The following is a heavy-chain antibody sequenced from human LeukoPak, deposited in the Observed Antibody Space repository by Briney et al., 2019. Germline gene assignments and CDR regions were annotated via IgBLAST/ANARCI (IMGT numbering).Heavy chain of an antibody. V-gene: IGHV3-7*01. Sequence: GGSLRLSCAASGLSSGTYWIGWVSPAHGRGLEWVANIKPVVRENLYMSSGTGRFTLSKANSKNSLFLQVKSEKAEHRGVYYCVRNGPFGYWGEGTLVIVSS. J-gene: IGHJ4*02. CDR2: IKPVVREN. CDR1: GLSSGTYW. D-gene: IGHD2-8*01. CDR3: VRNGPFGY.